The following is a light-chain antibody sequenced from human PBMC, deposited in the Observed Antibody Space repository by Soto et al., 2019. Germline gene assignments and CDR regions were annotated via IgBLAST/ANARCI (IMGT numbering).Light chain of an antibody. CDR1: QSISGN. Sequence: EIVMTQSPATHSLSRVDSAALSCRASQSISGNLAWYQQKPGQAPRLLIYGASTRATGVPARFSDSGSETEFSLTISSLQSEDFAVYYCQQYNNWPPTFGQGTRLEIK. V-gene: IGKV3-15*01. J-gene: IGKJ5*01. CDR3: QQYNNWPPT. CDR2: GAS.